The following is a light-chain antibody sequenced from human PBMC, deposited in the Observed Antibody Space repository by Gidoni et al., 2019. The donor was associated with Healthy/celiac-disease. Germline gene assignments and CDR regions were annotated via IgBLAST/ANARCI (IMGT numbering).Light chain of an antibody. CDR2: AAS. V-gene: IGKV1-39*01. CDR1: QSISSY. J-gene: IGKJ2*01. CDR3: QQSYSTPRT. Sequence: DIQMTQSPSSLSASVGDRVTITCRASQSISSYLNWYQQKPGKAPKLLIYAASSLQSGVPSRFSGRGSGTDFTLTISSLQPEDFATYYCQQSYSTPRTFXQXTKLEIK.